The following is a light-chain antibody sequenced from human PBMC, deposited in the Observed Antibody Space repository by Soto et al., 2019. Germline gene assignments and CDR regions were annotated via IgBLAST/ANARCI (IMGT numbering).Light chain of an antibody. CDR1: QSVSSSY. V-gene: IGKV3-20*01. CDR3: QHYSSSPPEFT. J-gene: IGKJ3*01. Sequence: EIVLTQSPGTLSLSPGERATLSCRASQSVSSSYLAWHQQRPGQAPRLLIFGASYRATGIPDRFSGSGSGTDFNLTISRLEPEDFAVYYCQHYSSSPPEFTFGPGTKVDSK. CDR2: GAS.